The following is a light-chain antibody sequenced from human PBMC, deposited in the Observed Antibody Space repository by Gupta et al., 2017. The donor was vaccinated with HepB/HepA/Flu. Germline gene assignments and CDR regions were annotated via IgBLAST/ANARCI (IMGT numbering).Light chain of an antibody. J-gene: IGKJ4*01. Sequence: EIVMTQSPATLSVSPGERATLSCRASQSVSSNLDWYQQKPGQAPRLIIYGASNRATGSPGRFSGSGSEKEFTLTSSRRQYEDFAVYYGQQDNNWFAFGGGTKVEIK. V-gene: IGKV3-15*01. CDR2: GAS. CDR3: QQDNNWFA. CDR1: QSVSSN.